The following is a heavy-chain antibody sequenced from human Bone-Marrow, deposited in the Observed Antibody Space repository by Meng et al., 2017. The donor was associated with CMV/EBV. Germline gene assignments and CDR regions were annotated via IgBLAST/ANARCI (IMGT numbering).Heavy chain of an antibody. J-gene: IGHJ3*02. D-gene: IGHD6-19*01. CDR3: ARDPIAVAADGAFDI. CDR2: INPSGGST. CDR1: GYTFTSYY. Sequence: ASVKVSCKASGYTFTSYYMHWVRQAPGQGLEWMGIINPSGGSTSYAQKFQGRVTMTRDTSTSTVYMELSSLRSEDTAVYYCARDPIAVAADGAFDIWGQGTRVTGSS. V-gene: IGHV1-46*01.